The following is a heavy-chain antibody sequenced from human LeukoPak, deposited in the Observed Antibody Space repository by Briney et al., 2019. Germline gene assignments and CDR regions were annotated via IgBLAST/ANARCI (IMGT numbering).Heavy chain of an antibody. J-gene: IGHJ4*02. CDR3: AKGYGSGSYSIDY. CDR1: GFTFSTYG. D-gene: IGHD3-10*01. CDR2: ISYDGSHE. V-gene: IGHV3-30*18. Sequence: GGSLRLSCAASGFTFSTYGMHWVRQAPGKGLEWVAFISYDGSHEYYADSVKGRFTISRDNSKNTLYLQMNSLRPEDTAVYSCAKGYGSGSYSIDYWGQGTLVTVSS.